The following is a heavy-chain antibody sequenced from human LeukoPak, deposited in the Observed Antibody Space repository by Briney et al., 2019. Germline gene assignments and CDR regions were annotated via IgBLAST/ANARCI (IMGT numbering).Heavy chain of an antibody. V-gene: IGHV4-34*01. Sequence: SETLSLTCAVYGGSFSGYYWSWIRQPPGKGLEWIGEINHSGSTNYNPSLKSRVTISVDTSKNQFSLKLSSVTAADTAVYYCARETVDGSGSSWGQGTLVTVSS. CDR2: INHSGST. J-gene: IGHJ5*02. CDR1: GGSFSGYY. CDR3: ARETVDGSGSS. D-gene: IGHD3-10*01.